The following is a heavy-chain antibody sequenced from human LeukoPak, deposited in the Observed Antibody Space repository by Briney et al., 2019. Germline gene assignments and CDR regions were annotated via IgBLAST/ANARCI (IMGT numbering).Heavy chain of an antibody. CDR1: GGSISSGGYY. CDR3: AKEDYNAIN. CDR2: IYTSGCT. Sequence: SETLSFTCTGAGGSISSGGYYWSWIRQPAGKGLKWIGRIYTSGCTNYNPSLKSRVTVSVATSNDQFSLNLSSVTAADSAWYYCAKEDYNAINWGQGTLVTVSS. V-gene: IGHV4-61*02. D-gene: IGHD3-10*01. J-gene: IGHJ4*02.